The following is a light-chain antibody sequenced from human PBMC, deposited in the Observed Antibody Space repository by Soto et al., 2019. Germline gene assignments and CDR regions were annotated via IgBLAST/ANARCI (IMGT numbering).Light chain of an antibody. CDR1: QTISSW. Sequence: DIQMTQSPSTLSASVGDRVTITCRASQTISSWLVWYQQKPGKAPNLLIYDASTLERGVPSRFSGTGSGTEFTLTIDRLQPDDFATYYCQQYRTSSITFGQGTRLESK. CDR3: QQYRTSSIT. J-gene: IGKJ5*01. V-gene: IGKV1-5*01. CDR2: DAS.